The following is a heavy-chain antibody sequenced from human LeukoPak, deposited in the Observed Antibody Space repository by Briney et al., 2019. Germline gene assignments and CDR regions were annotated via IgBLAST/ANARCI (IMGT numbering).Heavy chain of an antibody. Sequence: GGSLRLSCAASGFTFSSYSMNWVRQAPGKGLEWVSSISSSSYIYYADSVKGRFTISRDNAKNSLYLQMNSLRAEDTAVYYCARVLLDRYCSGGSCSGYWGQGTLVTVSS. CDR1: GFTFSSYS. CDR2: ISSSSYI. D-gene: IGHD2-15*01. CDR3: ARVLLDRYCSGGSCSGY. J-gene: IGHJ4*02. V-gene: IGHV3-21*01.